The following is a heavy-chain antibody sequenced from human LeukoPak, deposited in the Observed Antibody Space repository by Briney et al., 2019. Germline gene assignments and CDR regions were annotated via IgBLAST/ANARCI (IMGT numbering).Heavy chain of an antibody. Sequence: PGGSLRLSCAASGFTFSSYGMRWVRQAPGKGLEWVAVISYDGSNKYYADSVKGRFTISRDNSKNTLYLQMNSLRAEDTAVYYCAKDSNYYGSGSAWDAFDIWGQGTMVTVSS. CDR1: GFTFSSYG. J-gene: IGHJ3*02. D-gene: IGHD3-10*01. CDR3: AKDSNYYGSGSAWDAFDI. V-gene: IGHV3-30*18. CDR2: ISYDGSNK.